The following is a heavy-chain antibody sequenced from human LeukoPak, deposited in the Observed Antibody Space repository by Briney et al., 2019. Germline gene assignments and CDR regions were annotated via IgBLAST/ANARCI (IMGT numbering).Heavy chain of an antibody. V-gene: IGHV1-69*13. J-gene: IGHJ2*01. CDR2: IIPIFGTA. CDR1: GGTFSSYA. Sequence: SVKVSCKASGGTFSSYAISWVRQAPGQGLEWMGGIIPIFGTANYAQKFQGRVTITADESTSTAYMELNSLRAEDTAVYYCARDPENVSGSHSHFDLWGRGTLVTVSS. CDR3: ARDPENVSGSHSHFDL. D-gene: IGHD1-26*01.